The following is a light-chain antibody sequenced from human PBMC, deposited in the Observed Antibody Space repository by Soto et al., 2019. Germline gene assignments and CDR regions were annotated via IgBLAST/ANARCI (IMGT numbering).Light chain of an antibody. V-gene: IGKV1-13*02. J-gene: IGKJ1*01. CDR2: DAS. CDR1: QSIGSA. CDR3: QQFYSFPRT. Sequence: AAQLTQSPSSLTASVGARVTISCRASQSIGSALAWYQQKPGKAPKVLIYDASSLKSGVPSRFSGSGSGTDFTLTISSLQPEDFATYYCQQFYSFPRTFGEGTKVDIK.